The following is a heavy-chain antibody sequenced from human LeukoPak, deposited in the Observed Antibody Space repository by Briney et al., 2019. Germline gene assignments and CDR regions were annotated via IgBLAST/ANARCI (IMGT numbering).Heavy chain of an antibody. CDR3: ARDRFKAYGDTELGY. CDR2: IKHDGSEK. Sequence: GGSLRLSCAAFGFTFSNYWMSWVRQAPGKGLEWVANIKHDGSEKYYVDSVKGRFTISRDNAKSSLYLHMNSLRAEDTAVYYCARDRFKAYGDTELGYWGQGILVTVSS. D-gene: IGHD2-21*02. V-gene: IGHV3-7*01. CDR1: GFTFSNYW. J-gene: IGHJ4*02.